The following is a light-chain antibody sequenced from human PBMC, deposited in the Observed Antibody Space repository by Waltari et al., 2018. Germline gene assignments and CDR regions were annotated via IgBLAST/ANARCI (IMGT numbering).Light chain of an antibody. J-gene: IGLJ1*01. CDR1: SRDVGAYNL. CDR2: DIT. V-gene: IGLV2-23*02. Sequence: QSALTQPASVSGSPGQSVTISCSGSSRDVGAYNLVSWYQQYPGKSPKLILYDITKLPSGVSKRFPGARSGNTASLTISGLQAEDEADYYCSSHTSTVPHVFGTGTKVTV. CDR3: SSHTSTVPHV.